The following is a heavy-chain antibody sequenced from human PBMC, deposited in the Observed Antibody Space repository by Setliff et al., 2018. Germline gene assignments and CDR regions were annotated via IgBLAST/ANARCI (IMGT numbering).Heavy chain of an antibody. CDR1: GGSISSGSYY. Sequence: SETLSLTCTVSGGSISSGSYYWSWIRQPAGKGLEWIGHIYTSGSTNYNPSLKSRVTISVDTSKNQFSLKLSSVTAADTAVYYCACNALPHYDYSNYEGLYDYYYYMDVWGKGTTVTVSS. V-gene: IGHV4-61*09. CDR2: IYTSGST. J-gene: IGHJ6*03. D-gene: IGHD4-4*01. CDR3: ACNALPHYDYSNYEGLYDYYYYMDV.